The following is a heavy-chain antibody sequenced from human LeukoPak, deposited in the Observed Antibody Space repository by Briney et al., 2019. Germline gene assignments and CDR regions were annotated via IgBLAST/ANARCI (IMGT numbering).Heavy chain of an antibody. CDR3: ARVRGIQLWFDY. V-gene: IGHV3-30*04. Sequence: GGSLRLSCAASEFTFRSYVMHWARQAPGKGLEWVAVISYDGGNTYYADSVKGRFTISRDNSKNTLYLQMNSLRVEDTAVYYCARVRGIQLWFDYWGQGTLVTVSS. CDR2: ISYDGGNT. D-gene: IGHD5-18*01. J-gene: IGHJ4*02. CDR1: EFTFRSYV.